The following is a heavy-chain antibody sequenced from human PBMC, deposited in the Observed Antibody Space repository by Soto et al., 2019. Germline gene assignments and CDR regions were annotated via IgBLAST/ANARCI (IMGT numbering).Heavy chain of an antibody. J-gene: IGHJ4*02. Sequence: SQTLSLTCAISGDSVSSNSAAWNWIRQSPSRGLEWLGKTYYRSKWYKHYAVSVKSRITINPDTSKNQFSLQLISVTPEDTAVYYCARVELNAGNFDYWGQGTLVTVS. D-gene: IGHD1-1*01. CDR2: TYYRSKWYK. V-gene: IGHV6-1*01. CDR1: GDSVSSNSAA. CDR3: ARVELNAGNFDY.